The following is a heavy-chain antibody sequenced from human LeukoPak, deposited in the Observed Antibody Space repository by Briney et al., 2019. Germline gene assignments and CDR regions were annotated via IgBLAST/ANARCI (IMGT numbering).Heavy chain of an antibody. V-gene: IGHV4-39*07. CDR1: GGSISSSSYY. CDR2: IYYSGST. D-gene: IGHD2-8*01. CDR3: ASNYCTNGVCHDY. J-gene: IGHJ4*02. Sequence: SETLSLTCTVSGGSISSSSYYWGWIRQPPGKGLEWIGSIYYSGSTNYNPSLKSRVTMSVDTSKNQFSLKLSSVTAADTAVYYCASNYCTNGVCHDYWGQGTLVTVSS.